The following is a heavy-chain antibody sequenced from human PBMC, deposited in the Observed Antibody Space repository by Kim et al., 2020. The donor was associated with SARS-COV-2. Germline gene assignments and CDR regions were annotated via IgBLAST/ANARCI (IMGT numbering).Heavy chain of an antibody. J-gene: IGHJ4*02. Sequence: ASVKGRFTISRDDSKNTAYLQMNSLKTEDTAVYYCTTPTQIVGATTDFDYWGQGTLVTVSS. V-gene: IGHV3-73*01. D-gene: IGHD1-26*01. CDR3: TTPTQIVGATTDFDY.